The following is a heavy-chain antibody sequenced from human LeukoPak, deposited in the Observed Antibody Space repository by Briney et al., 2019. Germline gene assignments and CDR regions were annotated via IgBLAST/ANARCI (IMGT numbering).Heavy chain of an antibody. CDR1: GFTFSNAW. J-gene: IGHJ4*02. CDR2: IKSKTDGGTT. D-gene: IGHD6-19*01. CDR3: ASDPFSSGWDNYFDY. Sequence: GGSLRLSCAASGFTFSNAWMSWVRQAPGKGLEWVGRIKSKTDGGTTDYAAPVKGRFTISRDNSKNTLYLQMNSLRAEDTAVNYCASDPFSSGWDNYFDYWGQGTLVTVSS. V-gene: IGHV3-15*01.